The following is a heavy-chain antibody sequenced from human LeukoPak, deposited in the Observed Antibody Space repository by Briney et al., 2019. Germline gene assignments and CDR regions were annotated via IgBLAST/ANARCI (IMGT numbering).Heavy chain of an antibody. Sequence: GGSLRLSCAASGFTFSSYAMSWVRQAPGKGLEWVSAISGSGGSTYYADSVKGRFTISRDNSKNTLYLQTNSLRAEDTAVYYCAKSSLVIWVRGPFDYWGQGTLVTVSS. J-gene: IGHJ4*02. D-gene: IGHD3-10*01. V-gene: IGHV3-23*01. CDR2: ISGSGGST. CDR1: GFTFSSYA. CDR3: AKSSLVIWVRGPFDY.